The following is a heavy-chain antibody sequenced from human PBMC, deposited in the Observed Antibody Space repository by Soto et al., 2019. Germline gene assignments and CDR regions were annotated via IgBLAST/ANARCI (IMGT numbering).Heavy chain of an antibody. D-gene: IGHD3-16*02. J-gene: IGHJ3*02. CDR2: IYYSGST. Sequence: SETLSLTCTVSGGSISSYYWSWIRQPPGKGLEWIGDIYYSGSTNYNPSLKSRVTISVDTSKNQFSLKLSSVTAADTAVYYCARVSYAYVWGSYRYTPPGAFDIWGQGTMVTVSS. CDR1: GGSISSYY. CDR3: ARVSYAYVWGSYRYTPPGAFDI. V-gene: IGHV4-59*01.